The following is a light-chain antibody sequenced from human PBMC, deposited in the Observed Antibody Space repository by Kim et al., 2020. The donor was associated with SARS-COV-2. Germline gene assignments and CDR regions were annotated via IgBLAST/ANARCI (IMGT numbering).Light chain of an antibody. CDR3: HQCYSAPRT. CDR2: AAS. V-gene: IGKV1-39*01. CDR1: QSISSY. J-gene: IGKJ1*01. Sequence: DIQMTQSPSSLSASVGDRLTITCRSSQSISSYLNWYQQKPGKAPKLLIYAASSLQSGVPSRFSGSGSGTDFTLTISSLQPEDFASYYCHQCYSAPRTFGQGTKVDIK.